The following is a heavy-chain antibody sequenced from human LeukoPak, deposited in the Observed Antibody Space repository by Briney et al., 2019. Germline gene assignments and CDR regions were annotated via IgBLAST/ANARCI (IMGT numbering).Heavy chain of an antibody. V-gene: IGHV3-33*01. Sequence: GGSLRLSCAASGFTFSSYGMHWVRQAPGKGLEWVAVVWYDGSNKYYADSVKGRFTISRDNSKNTLYLQMNSLRTEDTAVYYCARDLVYHYDFWSGYAGFDCWGQGTLVTVSS. J-gene: IGHJ4*02. D-gene: IGHD3-3*01. CDR3: ARDLVYHYDFWSGYAGFDC. CDR2: VWYDGSNK. CDR1: GFTFSSYG.